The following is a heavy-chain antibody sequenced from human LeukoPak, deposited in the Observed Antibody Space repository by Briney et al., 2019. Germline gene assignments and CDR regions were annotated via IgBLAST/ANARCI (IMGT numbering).Heavy chain of an antibody. CDR3: ARVPLTYYYDSSGPKGAFDI. J-gene: IGHJ3*02. Sequence: PSETLSLTCTVSGVSISNYYWSWIRQPPGKGLEWIGYIYYSGSTNYNPSLKSRVTISLDTSKNQFSLKLSPVTAADTAVYYCARVPLTYYYDSSGPKGAFDIWGQGTMVTVSS. D-gene: IGHD3-22*01. V-gene: IGHV4-59*08. CDR1: GVSISNYY. CDR2: IYYSGST.